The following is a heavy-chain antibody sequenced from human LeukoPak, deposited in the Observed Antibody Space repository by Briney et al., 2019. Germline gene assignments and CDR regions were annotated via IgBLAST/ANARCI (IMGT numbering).Heavy chain of an antibody. V-gene: IGHV4-39*01. CDR2: IYYTGST. CDR1: GASVSNNNYY. J-gene: IGHJ6*03. Sequence: SETLSLTCTVSGASVSNNNYYWGWIRQPPGKGLEWIGSIYYTGSTYYNPSLKSRVTISVDTSKNQFSLKLSSVTAADTAVYYCARLHYGGNYGYYYYYMDVWGKGTTVTISS. D-gene: IGHD4-23*01. CDR3: ARLHYGGNYGYYYYYMDV.